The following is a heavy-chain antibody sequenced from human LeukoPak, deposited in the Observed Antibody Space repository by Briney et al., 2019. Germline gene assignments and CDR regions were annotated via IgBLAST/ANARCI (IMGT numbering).Heavy chain of an antibody. CDR1: GGSFSGYY. CDR2: INHSGST. Sequence: SETLSLTCAVYGGSFSGYYWSWIRQPPGKGLEWIGEINHSGSTNYNPSLKSRVTISVDTSKNQFSLKLSSVAAADTAVYYCAREAGAYGDYVGLYYFDYWGQGTLVTVSS. D-gene: IGHD4-17*01. V-gene: IGHV4-34*01. J-gene: IGHJ4*02. CDR3: AREAGAYGDYVGLYYFDY.